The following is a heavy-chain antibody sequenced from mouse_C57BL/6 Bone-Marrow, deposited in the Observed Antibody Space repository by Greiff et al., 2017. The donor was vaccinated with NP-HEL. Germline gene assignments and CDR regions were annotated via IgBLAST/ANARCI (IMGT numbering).Heavy chain of an antibody. J-gene: IGHJ3*01. CDR1: GYAFSSYW. D-gene: IGHD1-1*01. CDR3: ARSGYYGAWFAY. V-gene: IGHV1-80*01. CDR2: IYPGDGDT. Sequence: VKLVESGAELVKPGASVKISCKASGYAFSSYWMNWVKQRPGKGLEWIGQIYPGDGDTNYNGKFKGKATLTADKSSSTAYMQLSSLTSEDSAVYFCARSGYYGAWFAYWGQGTLVTVSA.